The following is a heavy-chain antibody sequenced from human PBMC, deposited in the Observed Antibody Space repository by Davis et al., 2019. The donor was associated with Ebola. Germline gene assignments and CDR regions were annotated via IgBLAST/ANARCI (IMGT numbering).Heavy chain of an antibody. CDR1: GGSISSGGYS. Sequence: SETLSLTCAVSGGSISSGGYSWSWIRQPPGKGLEWIGYIYHSGSTYYNPSLKSRVTISVDRSKNQFSLKLSSVTAADTAVYYCARGGITIFGVVISYYFDYWGQGTLVTVSS. D-gene: IGHD3-3*01. V-gene: IGHV4-30-2*01. CDR3: ARGGITIFGVVISYYFDY. CDR2: IYHSGST. J-gene: IGHJ4*02.